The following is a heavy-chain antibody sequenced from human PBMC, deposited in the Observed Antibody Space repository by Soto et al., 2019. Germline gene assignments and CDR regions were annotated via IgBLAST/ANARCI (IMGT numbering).Heavy chain of an antibody. J-gene: IGHJ6*02. V-gene: IGHV3-23*01. CDR1: GFTFSSYA. CDR3: ARGDRGGSGSPASYYYSGLDV. D-gene: IGHD3-10*01. Sequence: DVQLLESGGHLVQPGGSLRLSCAASGFTFSSYAMSWVRQTPGKGLEWVSSVSAGGDMTYYSDSVKGRFTISRDNSNNALFLQMNSLRIEDTALYYCARGDRGGSGSPASYYYSGLDVWPRDHGHRL. CDR2: VSAGGDMT.